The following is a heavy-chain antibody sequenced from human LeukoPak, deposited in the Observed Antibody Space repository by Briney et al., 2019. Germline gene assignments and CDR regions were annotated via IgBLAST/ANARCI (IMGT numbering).Heavy chain of an antibody. V-gene: IGHV3-48*03. J-gene: IGHJ4*02. CDR1: GFTFSSYE. CDR3: ARVASNHFGY. D-gene: IGHD6-19*01. CDR2: SNSRGSTI. Sequence: PGGSLRLSCEASGFTFSSYEMNWVRQAPGKGLEWVSYSNSRGSTIYYADSVKGRFTISRDNAKNSLYLQMNSLRAEDTAVYYRARVASNHFGYWGQGTLVTVSS.